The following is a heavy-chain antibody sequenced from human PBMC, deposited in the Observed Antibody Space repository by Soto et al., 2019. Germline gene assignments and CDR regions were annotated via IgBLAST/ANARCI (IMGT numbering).Heavy chain of an antibody. CDR2: VSCNSGSI. Sequence: EVQLVESGGGLVQPGRSLRLSCAASGFIFDNHAMNWVRQAPGKGLVWVAGVSCNSGSIDYAESVKGRFTFSRENAKNSLCLQMNSLRDEDTVLYYCARDRCGGDCYSFDYWGQGTLVPFSS. V-gene: IGHV3-9*01. CDR1: GFIFDNHA. J-gene: IGHJ4*02. CDR3: ARDRCGGDCYSFDY. D-gene: IGHD2-21*02.